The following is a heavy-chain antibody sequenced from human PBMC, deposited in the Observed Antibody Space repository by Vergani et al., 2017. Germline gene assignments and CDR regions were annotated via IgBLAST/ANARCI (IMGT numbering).Heavy chain of an antibody. Sequence: EVQLLESGGGLVQPGGSLRLSCAASGFTVSSNYMSWVRQAPGKGLEWVSVIYSAGSTYYADSVKGRFTIARDNSKNTLYLQMNSLRVEDTAVYYCVRDPYYYGSGSYLMDVWGQGTTVTVSS. D-gene: IGHD3-10*01. CDR2: IYSAGST. CDR1: GFTVSSNY. J-gene: IGHJ6*02. V-gene: IGHV3-53*01. CDR3: VRDPYYYGSGSYLMDV.